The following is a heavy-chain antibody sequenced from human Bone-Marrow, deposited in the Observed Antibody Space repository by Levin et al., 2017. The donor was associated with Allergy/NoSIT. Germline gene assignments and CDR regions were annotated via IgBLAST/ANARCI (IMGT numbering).Heavy chain of an antibody. J-gene: IGHJ4*02. CDR2: ISSGSEYI. D-gene: IGHD3-10*01. CDR1: GFTFSRST. CDR3: ARDFYNSFATFDS. V-gene: IGHV3-21*06. Sequence: GESLKISCAGSGFTFSRSTMNWVRQAPGKGLEWVASISSGSEYIYYSDSVKGRITVSRDNAKNSVYLQMNSLRAEDTAVYYCARDFYNSFATFDSWGQGTLVTVSS.